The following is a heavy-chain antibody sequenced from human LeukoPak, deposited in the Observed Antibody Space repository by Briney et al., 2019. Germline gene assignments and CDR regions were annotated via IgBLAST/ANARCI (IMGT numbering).Heavy chain of an antibody. Sequence: SETLSLTCTVSGGSIDGYYWGWIRQPPEDGLEWIGYIYYRGSTNYHPSLKSRVTISLDTSKNQFSLNLSSVTAADTAVYYCARADYDTSAYYYTFDYWGQGTLVTVSS. CDR1: GGSIDGYY. V-gene: IGHV4-59*01. CDR2: IYYRGST. CDR3: ARADYDTSAYYYTFDY. J-gene: IGHJ4*02. D-gene: IGHD3-22*01.